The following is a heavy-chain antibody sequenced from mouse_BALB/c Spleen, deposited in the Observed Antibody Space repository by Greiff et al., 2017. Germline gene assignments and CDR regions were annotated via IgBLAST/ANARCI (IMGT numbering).Heavy chain of an antibody. CDR3: ARGPRSTMITTWFAY. CDR2: ISSGGST. J-gene: IGHJ3*01. Sequence: EVHLVESGGGLVKPGGSLKLSCAASGFTFSSYAMSWVRQTPEKRLEWVASISSGGSTYYPDSVKGRFTISRDNARNILYLQMSSLRSEDTAMYYCARGPRSTMITTWFAYWGQGTLVTVSA. CDR1: GFTFSSYA. D-gene: IGHD2-4*01. V-gene: IGHV5-6-5*01.